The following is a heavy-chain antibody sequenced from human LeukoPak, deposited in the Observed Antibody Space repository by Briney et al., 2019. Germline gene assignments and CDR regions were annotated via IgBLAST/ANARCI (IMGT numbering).Heavy chain of an antibody. CDR2: INHSGST. J-gene: IGHJ4*02. CDR3: ASLLGYCSGGSCSYYFDY. Sequence: SETLSLTCAVYGGSFSGYYWSWIRQPPGKGLEWIGEINHSGSTNYNPSLKSRVTISVDTSKNQFSLKLSSVTAADTAVYYCASLLGYCSGGSCSYYFDYWGQGTLVTVSS. CDR1: GGSFSGYY. D-gene: IGHD2-15*01. V-gene: IGHV4-34*01.